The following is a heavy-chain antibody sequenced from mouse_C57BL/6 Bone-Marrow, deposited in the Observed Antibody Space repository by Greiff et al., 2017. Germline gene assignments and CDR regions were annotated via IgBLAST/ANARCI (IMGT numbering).Heavy chain of an antibody. Sequence: QVQLQQPGAELVMPGASVKLSCKASGYPFTSSWMPWVKQRPGQGLEWIGEIDPSDSYTNYNQKFKGKSTLTVDKSSSTAYMQLSSLTSEDSAVYYCARERGYAMDYWGQGTSVTVSS. CDR2: IDPSDSYT. V-gene: IGHV1-69*01. CDR3: ARERGYAMDY. CDR1: GYPFTSSW. J-gene: IGHJ4*01.